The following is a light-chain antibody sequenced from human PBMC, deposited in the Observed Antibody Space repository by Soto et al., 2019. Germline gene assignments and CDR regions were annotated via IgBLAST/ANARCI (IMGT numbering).Light chain of an antibody. CDR3: QESRSALWGT. V-gene: IGKV1-39*01. Sequence: DIQMTQSPSSLSASLGDRFTFTSGSSQNIYSSLNWYQQKAGRAPAVLIYGASNLQGGVPLRFSGSGSGTDFTLTISGLQPEDSATYYCQESRSALWGTCGQGTKVDIK. CDR2: GAS. J-gene: IGKJ1*01. CDR1: QNIYSS.